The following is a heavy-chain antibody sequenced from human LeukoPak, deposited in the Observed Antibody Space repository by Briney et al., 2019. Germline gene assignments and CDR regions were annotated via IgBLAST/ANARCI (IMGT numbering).Heavy chain of an antibody. Sequence: GGSLRLSCAASGFTFSSHSMNWVRQAPGEGLEWVSYISSSSSTIYYADSVKGRFTISRDNAEKSLYLQMNSLRAEDTAVYYCARKIIGSTQQYMDVWGKGTTVMVSS. CDR3: ARKIIGSTQQYMDV. D-gene: IGHD6-13*01. CDR1: GFTFSSHS. J-gene: IGHJ6*03. V-gene: IGHV3-48*01. CDR2: ISSSSSTI.